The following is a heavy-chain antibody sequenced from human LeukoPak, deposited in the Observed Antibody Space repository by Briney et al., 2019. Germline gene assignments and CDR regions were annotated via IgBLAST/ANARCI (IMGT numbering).Heavy chain of an antibody. Sequence: KAGGSLRLSCAASGFIFSNYGMSWVRQAPGKGLEWVSSISFSSTHIYYADSIQGRFTISRDNSKNTLYLQMNSLRADDTAVYYCTRHSSGYYGAFDIWGQGTRITVSS. CDR3: TRHSSGYYGAFDI. CDR1: GFIFSNYG. CDR2: ISFSSTHI. J-gene: IGHJ3*02. D-gene: IGHD3-22*01. V-gene: IGHV3-21*04.